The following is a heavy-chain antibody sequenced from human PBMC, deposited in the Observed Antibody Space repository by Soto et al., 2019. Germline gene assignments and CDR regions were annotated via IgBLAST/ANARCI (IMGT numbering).Heavy chain of an antibody. CDR3: ARDQAPYDILTGYYPAGFDP. V-gene: IGHV1-18*01. CDR1: GYTFTSYG. D-gene: IGHD3-9*01. Sequence: ASVKVSCKASGYTFTSYGISWVRQAPGQGLEWMGWISAYNGNTNYAQKLQGRVTMTTETSTSTAYMELRSLRSDDTAVYYCARDQAPYDILTGYYPAGFDPWGQGTLVTVSS. J-gene: IGHJ5*02. CDR2: ISAYNGNT.